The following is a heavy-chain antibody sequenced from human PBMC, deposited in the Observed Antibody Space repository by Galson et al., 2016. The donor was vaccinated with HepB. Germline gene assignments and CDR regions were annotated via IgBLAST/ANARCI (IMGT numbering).Heavy chain of an antibody. D-gene: IGHD6-6*01. J-gene: IGHJ6*02. CDR1: GFTFGDYA. V-gene: IGHV3-49*03. CDR3: TGQLVGFYYYSGMDV. CDR2: IRSKTYGGTT. Sequence: SLRLSCAASGFTFGDYAMRWFRQAPGKRLEWLGFIRSKTYGGTTEYAASVKDRFTISRDYSKSIAYLQMNSLKTEDTAVYYCTGQLVGFYYYSGMDVWGQGTTVTVSS.